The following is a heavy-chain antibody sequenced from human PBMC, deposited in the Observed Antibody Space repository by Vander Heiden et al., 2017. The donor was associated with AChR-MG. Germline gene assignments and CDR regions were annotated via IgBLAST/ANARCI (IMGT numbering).Heavy chain of an antibody. CDR2: INWNSSII. V-gene: IGHV3-9*01. Sequence: EEQLVESGGGLVQPGRSLRLSCAASGLIFDDYAMHWVRQAPGKGLEWVSSINWNSSIIVYADSVKGRFTISRDNAKNSLYLQMNSLRAEDTAVYYCAKDFSRTGLEGSGMDIWGRGTTVTVSS. CDR3: AKDFSRTGLEGSGMDI. J-gene: IGHJ6*02. D-gene: IGHD3-10*01. CDR1: GLIFDDYA.